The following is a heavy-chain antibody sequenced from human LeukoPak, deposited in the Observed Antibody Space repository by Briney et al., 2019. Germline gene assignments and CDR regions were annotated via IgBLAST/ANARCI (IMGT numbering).Heavy chain of an antibody. D-gene: IGHD3-22*01. CDR1: GFTFSNYE. CDR2: ISGSGSTI. J-gene: IGHJ4*02. V-gene: IGHV3-48*03. Sequence: GGSLRLSYAASGFTFSNYEMSWVRQAPGKGLEWVSYISGSGSTIYYADSVKGRFTVSRDNAKNSLYLQMNSLRAEDTAVYYCARGTYYYERWGQGTLVTVSS. CDR3: ARGTYYYER.